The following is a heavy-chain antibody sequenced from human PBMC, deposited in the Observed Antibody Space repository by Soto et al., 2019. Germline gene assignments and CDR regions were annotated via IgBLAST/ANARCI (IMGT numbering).Heavy chain of an antibody. CDR2: IWYDGSNK. V-gene: IGHV3-33*01. CDR3: ARETYYYGMDV. Sequence: GGSLRLSCAASGFTFSSYGMHWVRQAPGKGLEWVAVIWYDGSNKYYADSVKGRFTISRDNSKNTPYLQMNSLRAEDTAVYYCARETYYYGMDVWGQGTTVTVSS. J-gene: IGHJ6*02. CDR1: GFTFSSYG.